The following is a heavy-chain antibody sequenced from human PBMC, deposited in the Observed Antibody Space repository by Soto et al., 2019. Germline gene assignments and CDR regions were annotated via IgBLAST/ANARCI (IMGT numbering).Heavy chain of an antibody. CDR3: ASSFFDYFWFDP. D-gene: IGHD4-17*01. CDR1: GGTFSSYA. CDR2: CIPIFGTA. V-gene: IGHV1-69*12. Sequence: QVQLVQSGAEVKKPGSSVKVSCKASGGTFSSYAISWVRQAPGQGLEWMGGCIPIFGTANYAQKLQGRVTITADESTSTAYMELSSLRSEDTAVYYFASSFFDYFWFDPWGQGTLVTVSS. J-gene: IGHJ5*02.